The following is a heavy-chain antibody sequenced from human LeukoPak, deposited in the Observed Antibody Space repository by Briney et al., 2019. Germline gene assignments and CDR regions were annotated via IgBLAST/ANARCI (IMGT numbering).Heavy chain of an antibody. Sequence: GALRLSCAASGFTFSSYAMSWVRQAPGKGLEWVSAISGSGGSTYYADSVKGRFTISRDNSKNTLYLQMDSLRAEDTAVYYCAKESYYYDSSGLRGNPWGQGTLVTVSS. CDR3: AKESYYYDSSGLRGNP. CDR1: GFTFSSYA. J-gene: IGHJ5*02. D-gene: IGHD3-22*01. V-gene: IGHV3-23*01. CDR2: ISGSGGST.